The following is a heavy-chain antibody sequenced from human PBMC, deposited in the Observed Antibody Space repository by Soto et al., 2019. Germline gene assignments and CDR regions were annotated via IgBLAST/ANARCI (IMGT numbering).Heavy chain of an antibody. CDR2: IYHSGST. CDR3: ASSVRIPTVINY. Sequence: PSETLSLTCAVSGGSISSGGYSWSWIRQPPGKGLEWIGYIYHSGSTYYNPSLKSRATISVDRSKNQFSLKLSSVTAADTAVYYCASSVRIPTVINYWGQGTLVTVSS. V-gene: IGHV4-30-2*01. CDR1: GGSISSGGYS. J-gene: IGHJ4*02. D-gene: IGHD4-17*01.